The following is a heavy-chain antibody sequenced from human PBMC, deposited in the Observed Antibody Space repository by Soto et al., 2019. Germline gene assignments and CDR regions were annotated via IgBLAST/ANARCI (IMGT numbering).Heavy chain of an antibody. J-gene: IGHJ6*02. Sequence: EVQLVESGGGLVQPGGSLRLSCAASGFTFSSYSMNWVRQAPGKGLEWVSYISSSSSTIYYADSVKGRFTISRDNAKNSLYLQMNSLRDEDTAVYYCARTWLVSPWNDDYYYGMDVWGQGTTVTVSS. CDR3: ARTWLVSPWNDDYYYGMDV. D-gene: IGHD1-1*01. CDR1: GFTFSSYS. CDR2: ISSSSSTI. V-gene: IGHV3-48*02.